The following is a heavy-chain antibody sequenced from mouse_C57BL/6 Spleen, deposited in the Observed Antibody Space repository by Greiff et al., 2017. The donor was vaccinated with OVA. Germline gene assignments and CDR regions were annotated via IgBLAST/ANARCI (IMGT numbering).Heavy chain of an antibody. CDR3: ARHYGYDGGFAY. V-gene: IGHV5-12*01. J-gene: IGHJ3*01. D-gene: IGHD2-2*01. Sequence: EVKLMESGGGLVQPGGSLKLSCAASGFTFSDYYMYWVRQTPEKRLEWVAYISNGGGSTYYPDTVKGRFTISRENAKNTLYLQMSRLKSEDTAMYYCARHYGYDGGFAYWGQGTLVTVSA. CDR1: GFTFSDYY. CDR2: ISNGGGST.